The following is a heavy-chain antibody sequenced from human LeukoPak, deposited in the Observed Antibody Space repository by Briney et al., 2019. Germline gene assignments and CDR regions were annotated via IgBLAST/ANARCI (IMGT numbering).Heavy chain of an antibody. V-gene: IGHV4-59*01. CDR1: GGSMSGYY. CDR2: IYYSGST. CDR3: ARGVLWSGYFYFDY. Sequence: SETLSLTCTVSGGSMSGYYWSWIRQPPGKGLEWIGYIYYSGSTSYNPSLKSRVTISADTSNNQFSLRLSSVTAADTAVYYCARGVLWSGYFYFDYWGQGTLVTVSS. J-gene: IGHJ4*02. D-gene: IGHD3-3*01.